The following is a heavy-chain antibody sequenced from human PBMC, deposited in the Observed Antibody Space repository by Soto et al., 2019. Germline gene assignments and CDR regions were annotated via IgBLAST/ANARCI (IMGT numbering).Heavy chain of an antibody. D-gene: IGHD6-13*01. CDR1: GFTFSSYW. Sequence: EVQLVESGGGLVQPGGSLRLSCAASGFTFSSYWMHWVRQAPGKGLVWVSRLNSDGSSTSYADSVKGRFTISRDNAKNTLYLQMNSLRAEDTAVYYCASHPPYSREAFDYWGQGTLVTVSS. V-gene: IGHV3-74*01. CDR2: LNSDGSST. CDR3: ASHPPYSREAFDY. J-gene: IGHJ4*02.